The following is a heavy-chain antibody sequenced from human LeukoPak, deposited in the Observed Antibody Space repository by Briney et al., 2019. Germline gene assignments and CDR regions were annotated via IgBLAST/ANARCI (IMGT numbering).Heavy chain of an antibody. V-gene: IGHV1-24*01. D-gene: IGHD2-15*01. Sequence: ASVKVSCKVSGYTLTELSMHWVRQAPGKGLEWMGGFDPEDGETIYAQKFQGRVTMTEDTSTDTAYMELSSLRSEDTAVYYCATQYPDCSGGSCYSGAFDIWGQGTMVTVSS. CDR2: FDPEDGET. CDR1: GYTLTELS. CDR3: ATQYPDCSGGSCYSGAFDI. J-gene: IGHJ3*02.